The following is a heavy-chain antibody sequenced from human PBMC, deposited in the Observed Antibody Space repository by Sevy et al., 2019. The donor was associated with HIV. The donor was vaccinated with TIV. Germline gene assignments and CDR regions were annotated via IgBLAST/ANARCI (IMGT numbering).Heavy chain of an antibody. V-gene: IGHV4-30-4*01. CDR2: IYYSGST. Sequence: SETLSLTCTVSGGSISSGDYYWSWIRQPPGKGLEWIGYIYYSGSTYYNPSLKSRVTISVDTSKNQFSLKLSSVTAADTAVYYCARGPKPLRSDYGDYRGVGYYFDSWGQGTLVTVSS. J-gene: IGHJ4*02. D-gene: IGHD4-17*01. CDR3: ARGPKPLRSDYGDYRGVGYYFDS. CDR1: GGSISSGDYY.